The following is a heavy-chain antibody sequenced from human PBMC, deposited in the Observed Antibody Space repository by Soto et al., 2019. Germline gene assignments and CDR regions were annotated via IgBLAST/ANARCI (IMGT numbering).Heavy chain of an antibody. CDR2: IVVASGNT. CDR3: AADPYCGGDCYFDY. J-gene: IGHJ4*02. CDR1: GFTFFTSA. V-gene: IGHV1-58*01. D-gene: IGHD2-21*02. Sequence: SVKVSCKASGFTFFTSAVQWVRQARGQRLEWIGWIVVASGNTNYAQQFQERVTITRDMSTNTAYMELSSLRSEDTAVYYCAADPYCGGDCYFDYWGQGIMVTVSS.